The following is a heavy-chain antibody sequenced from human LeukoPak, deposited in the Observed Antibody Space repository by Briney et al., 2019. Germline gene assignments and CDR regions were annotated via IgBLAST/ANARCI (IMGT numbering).Heavy chain of an antibody. CDR1: GFTFSSHG. CDR2: ISYDGTNE. V-gene: IGHV3-30*03. Sequence: GGSLRLSRAASGFTFSSHGMHWVRQAPGKGLEWVAVISYDGTNEYYADSVKGRFTISRDNSKNTLYLQMNSLRAEDTAVYYCAILPSRGVNLASDAFDIWGQGTMVTVSS. CDR3: AILPSRGVNLASDAFDI. D-gene: IGHD3-10*01. J-gene: IGHJ3*02.